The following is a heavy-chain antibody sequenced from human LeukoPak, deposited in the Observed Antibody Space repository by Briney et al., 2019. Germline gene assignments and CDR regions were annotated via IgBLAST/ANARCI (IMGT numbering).Heavy chain of an antibody. CDR1: GYTFTSYG. V-gene: IGHV1-18*01. CDR3: ARAPRYSGYDRPLDY. CDR2: ISAYNGNT. J-gene: IGHJ4*02. Sequence: GASVKVSCKASGYTFTSYGISWVRQAPGQGLEWMGWISAYNGNTNYAQKLQGRVTMTTDTSTSTAYMELRSLRSDDTAVYYCARAPRYSGYDRPLDYWGQGTLVTVSS. D-gene: IGHD5-12*01.